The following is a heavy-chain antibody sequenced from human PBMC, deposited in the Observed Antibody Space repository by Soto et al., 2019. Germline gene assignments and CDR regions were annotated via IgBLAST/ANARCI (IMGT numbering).Heavy chain of an antibody. CDR1: GGPLSTYG. V-gene: IGHV1-69*01. D-gene: IGHD2-2*01. Sequence: QVQLVQSGAEVKKPASSVRVSCKASGGPLSTYGISWVRQAPGQGLEYMGGISPVVGTTNYAQRFQGRLTITADESASTTYMELSSLISADTATFYCALLEFTDDAVRVYWGHGTLVTVSS. CDR3: ALLEFTDDAVRVY. J-gene: IGHJ4*01. CDR2: ISPVVGTT.